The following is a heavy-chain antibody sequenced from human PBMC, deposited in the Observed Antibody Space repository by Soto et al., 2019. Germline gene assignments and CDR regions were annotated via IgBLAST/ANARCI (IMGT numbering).Heavy chain of an antibody. Sequence: GGSLRLSCAASGFTFSRYGMHWVLQAPGKGLEWVAVISYDGSNKYYADSVKGRFTISRDNSKNTLYLQMNSLRAEDTAVYYCAKGLMLPHMITFGGDMMSANAFDIWAQGTMVTVSS. CDR1: GFTFSRYG. CDR2: ISYDGSNK. D-gene: IGHD3-16*01. V-gene: IGHV3-30*18. J-gene: IGHJ3*02. CDR3: AKGLMLPHMITFGGDMMSANAFDI.